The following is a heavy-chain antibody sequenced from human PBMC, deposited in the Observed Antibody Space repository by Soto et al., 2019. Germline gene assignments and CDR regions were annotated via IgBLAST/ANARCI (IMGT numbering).Heavy chain of an antibody. V-gene: IGHV4-59*01. J-gene: IGHJ5*02. D-gene: IGHD3-10*02. CDR1: GGSISSYY. CDR3: ASMIGDPVLSFEP. CDR2: IFYSGST. Sequence: QVQLQESGPGLVKPSETLSLTCTVSGGSISSYYWSWIRQPPGKGLEWIGFIFYSGSTSYNPSLKSRVTISIDTSEYQFSLKLNSVTAADTAVYYCASMIGDPVLSFEPWGQGTLVAVSS.